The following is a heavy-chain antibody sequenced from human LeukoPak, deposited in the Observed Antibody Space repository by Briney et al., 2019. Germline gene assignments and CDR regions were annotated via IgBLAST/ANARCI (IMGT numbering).Heavy chain of an antibody. D-gene: IGHD3-3*01. CDR1: GGSFSGYY. Sequence: SETLSLTCAVYGGSFSGYYWSWIRQPPGKGLEWIGEINHSGSTNYNPPLKSRVTISVDTSKNQFSLKLSSVTAADTAVYYCARSSGDFWSGYYGFDYWGQGTLVTVSS. V-gene: IGHV4-34*01. J-gene: IGHJ4*02. CDR3: ARSSGDFWSGYYGFDY. CDR2: INHSGST.